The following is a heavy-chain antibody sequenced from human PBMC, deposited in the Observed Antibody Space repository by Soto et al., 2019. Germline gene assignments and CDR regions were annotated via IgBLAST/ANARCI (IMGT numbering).Heavy chain of an antibody. V-gene: IGHV4-34*01. CDR3: ARGRRWQQHNWFDP. Sequence: ETLSLTCAVYGGSFSGYYWSWIRQPPGKGLEWIGEINHSGSTNYNPSLKSRVTISVDTSKNQFSLKLSSVTAADTAVYYCARGRRWQQHNWFDPWGQGTLVTVSS. CDR1: GGSFSGYY. D-gene: IGHD6-13*01. J-gene: IGHJ5*02. CDR2: INHSGST.